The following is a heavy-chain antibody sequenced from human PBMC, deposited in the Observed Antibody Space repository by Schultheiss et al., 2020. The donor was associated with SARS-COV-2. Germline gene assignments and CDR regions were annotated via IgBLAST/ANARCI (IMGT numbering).Heavy chain of an antibody. CDR1: GYTFTSYA. Sequence: ASVKVSCKASGYTFTSYAMHWVRQAPGQRLEWMGWINAGNGNTKYSQKFRGRVTITSDRSVSTAYMELSSLRSEDTAVYYCASPDYSKGDYYYYGMDVWGQGTTVTVSS. CDR2: INAGNGNT. CDR3: ASPDYSKGDYYYYGMDV. J-gene: IGHJ6*02. D-gene: IGHD4-11*01. V-gene: IGHV1-3*01.